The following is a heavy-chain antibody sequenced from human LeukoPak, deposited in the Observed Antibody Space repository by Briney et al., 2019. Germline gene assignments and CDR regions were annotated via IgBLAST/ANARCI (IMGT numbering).Heavy chain of an antibody. CDR3: ASCALSGSYSFDY. CDR1: GGSIGSGGYY. Sequence: SQTLSLTCTVSGGSIGSGGYYWSWIRQHPGKGLEWIGYIYYSGSTYYNPSLKSRVTISVDTSKNQFSLKLSSVTAADTAVYYCASCALSGSYSFDYWGQGTLVTVSS. V-gene: IGHV4-31*03. J-gene: IGHJ4*02. D-gene: IGHD1-26*01. CDR2: IYYSGST.